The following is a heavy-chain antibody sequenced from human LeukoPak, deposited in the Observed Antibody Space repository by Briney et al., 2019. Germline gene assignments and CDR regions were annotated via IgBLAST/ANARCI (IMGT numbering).Heavy chain of an antibody. V-gene: IGHV3-30*03. D-gene: IGHD4-17*01. Sequence: PAGGSLRLSCAASGFTFSSYGMHGVRQAPGKGLEWVAVISYDGSNKYYADSVKGRFTISRDNSKNTLYLQMNSLRAEDTAVYYCATHYGDYLDAFDIWGQGTMVTVSS. CDR2: ISYDGSNK. CDR3: ATHYGDYLDAFDI. J-gene: IGHJ3*02. CDR1: GFTFSSYG.